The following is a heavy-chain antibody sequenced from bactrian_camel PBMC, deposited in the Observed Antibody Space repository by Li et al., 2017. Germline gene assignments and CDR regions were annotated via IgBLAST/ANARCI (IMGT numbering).Heavy chain of an antibody. J-gene: IGHJ4*01. D-gene: IGHD1*01. CDR3: ALRRAGCSAAAADYNY. V-gene: IGHV3S55*01. CDR2: FDSDGKI. Sequence: QVQLVESGGGSVQAGGSLRLSCAASGFKYGSYCMGWFRQAPGMEREGVATFDSDGKIRYADSVKGRFTVSQDNAKATLYLIMNSLKPEDSAMYYCALRRAGCSAAAADYNYWGQGTQVTVS. CDR1: GFKYGSYC.